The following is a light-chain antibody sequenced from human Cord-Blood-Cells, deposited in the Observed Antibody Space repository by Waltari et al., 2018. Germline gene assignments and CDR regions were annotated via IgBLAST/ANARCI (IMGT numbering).Light chain of an antibody. CDR3: CSYAGSYTWV. CDR2: DVS. CDR1: SSDVGGYNS. J-gene: IGLJ3*02. V-gene: IGLV2-11*01. Sequence: QSALTQPRSVSGSPGQSVTISRTGTSSDVGGYNSVSWYQQHPGKAPKLMIYDVSTRPSGVPDRFSGSKSGNTASLTISGLQAEDEADYYCCSYAGSYTWVFGGGTKLTVL.